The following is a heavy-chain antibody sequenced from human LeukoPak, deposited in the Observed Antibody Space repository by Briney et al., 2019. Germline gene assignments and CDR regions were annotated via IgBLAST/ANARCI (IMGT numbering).Heavy chain of an antibody. D-gene: IGHD3-22*01. J-gene: IGHJ3*02. Sequence: PGGSLRLSCSASGFTFSSYAMQWVRQAPGKGLEYVSAITSNGGSTYYADSVKGRFTVSRDNSKNTLYLQMNSLRAEDTAVYYCAREVSSGYSFDIWGQGTMVTVSS. CDR1: GFTFSSYA. CDR3: AREVSSGYSFDI. V-gene: IGHV3-64*04. CDR2: ITSNGGST.